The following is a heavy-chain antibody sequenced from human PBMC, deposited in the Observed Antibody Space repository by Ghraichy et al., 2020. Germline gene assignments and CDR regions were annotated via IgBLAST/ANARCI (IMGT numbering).Heavy chain of an antibody. J-gene: IGHJ4*02. D-gene: IGHD3/OR15-3a*01. Sequence: GESLNISCKGSGYRFMNYWIGWVRQLPGKGLEWMGIIYPGDSDTRYSPSFQGQVTISVDKSSTTTYLQWSSLKASDTAMYYCTSPNLDSGNYWGQGTLVTVSS. CDR2: IYPGDSDT. CDR3: TSPNLDSGNY. V-gene: IGHV5-51*01. CDR1: GYRFMNYW.